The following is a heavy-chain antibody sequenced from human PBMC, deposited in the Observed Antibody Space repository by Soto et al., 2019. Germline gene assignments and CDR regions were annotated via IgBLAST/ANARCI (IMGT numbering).Heavy chain of an antibody. CDR3: ARVTGPFDY. J-gene: IGHJ4*02. Sequence: QVQLVQSGAEVKKPGSSVKVSCKASEGTFSSYPISWLGQAPGQGLEWMGGIIPIFGTANYAQKFQGRVTITADESTSTAYMELSSLRSEDTAVYYCARVTGPFDYWGQGTLVTVSS. CDR2: IIPIFGTA. V-gene: IGHV1-69*12. CDR1: EGTFSSYP. D-gene: IGHD1-20*01.